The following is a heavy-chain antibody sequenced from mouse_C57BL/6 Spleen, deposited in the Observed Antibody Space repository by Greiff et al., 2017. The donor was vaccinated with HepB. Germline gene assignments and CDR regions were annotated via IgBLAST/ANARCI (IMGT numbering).Heavy chain of an antibody. J-gene: IGHJ2*01. CDR3: AREDYDGSSLVYYFDY. D-gene: IGHD1-1*01. CDR1: GYTFTDYY. CDR2: INPYNGGT. V-gene: IGHV1-19*01. Sequence: EVQLQQSGPVLVKPGASVKMSCKASGYTFTDYYMNWVKQSHGKSLEWIGVINPYNGGTSYNQKFKGKATLTVDKSSSTAYMELNSLTSEDSAVYYWAREDYDGSSLVYYFDYWGQGTTLTVSS.